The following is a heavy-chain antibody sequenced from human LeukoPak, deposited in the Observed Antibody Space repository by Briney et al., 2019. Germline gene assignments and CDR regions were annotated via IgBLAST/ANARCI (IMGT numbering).Heavy chain of an antibody. CDR1: RVTLRGYT. J-gene: IGHJ4*02. V-gene: IGHV3-48*01. CDR2: ISIIGDAP. Sequence: GCLRLSCAASRVTLRGYTTRCGRQAPGGRLWCGSYISIIGDAPYSADSVRVRFTISRDNAKNSLNLQMNSLRAEDTAVYYCARDRDCSFDYWGQGTLVTVSS. D-gene: IGHD2-21*02. CDR3: ARDRDCSFDY.